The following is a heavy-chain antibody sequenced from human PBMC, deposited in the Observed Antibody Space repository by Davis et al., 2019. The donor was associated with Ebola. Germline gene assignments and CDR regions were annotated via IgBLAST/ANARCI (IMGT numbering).Heavy chain of an antibody. Sequence: GGSLRLSCAASGFTFSSCSMNWVRQAPGKGLEWVSSISSSSSYIYYADSVKGRFTISRDNAKNSLYLQMNSLRAEDTAVYYCARDAEESVLVVYAALLLDYWGQGTLVTVSS. CDR3: ARDAEESVLVVYAALLLDY. J-gene: IGHJ4*02. V-gene: IGHV3-21*01. CDR1: GFTFSSCS. D-gene: IGHD2-8*02. CDR2: ISSSSSYI.